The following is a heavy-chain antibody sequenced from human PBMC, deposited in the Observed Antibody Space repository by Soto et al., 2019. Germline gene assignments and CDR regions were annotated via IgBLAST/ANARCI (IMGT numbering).Heavy chain of an antibody. D-gene: IGHD3-10*01. V-gene: IGHV3-7*05. CDR3: ARAGSENDY. Sequence: EVQLVESGGGLVQPGVSLRLSCEASGFTFSNWWMSWVRQAPGKGLEWVANIKKDGSERNYVESVKGRFTISRDNAKNSLYLQLNSLRAEDTAMYYCARAGSENDYWGQGTLVTVSS. CDR1: GFTFSNWW. J-gene: IGHJ4*02. CDR2: IKKDGSER.